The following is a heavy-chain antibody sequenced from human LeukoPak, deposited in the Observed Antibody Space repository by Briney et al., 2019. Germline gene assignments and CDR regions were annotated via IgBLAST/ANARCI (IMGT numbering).Heavy chain of an antibody. V-gene: IGHV3-9*01. CDR3: AKSYHYYDSSGYLGGFDY. J-gene: IGHJ4*02. D-gene: IGHD3-22*01. Sequence: GRSLRLSCAASGFTFDDYAMHWVRQAPGEGLGWVSGISWNSGSIGYADSVKGRFTTSRDNAKNSLYLQMNSLRAEDTALYYCAKSYHYYDSSGYLGGFDYWGQGTLVTVSS. CDR2: ISWNSGSI. CDR1: GFTFDDYA.